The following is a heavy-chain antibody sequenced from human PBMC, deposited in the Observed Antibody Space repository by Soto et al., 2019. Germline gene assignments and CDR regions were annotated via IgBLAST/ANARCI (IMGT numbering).Heavy chain of an antibody. J-gene: IGHJ6*02. D-gene: IGHD6-13*01. CDR3: AREIRGYSSKKWGYYGMDV. Sequence: QVQLVQSGAEVKKPGSSVKVSCKASGGTFSSYAISWVRQAPGQGLEWMGGIIPIFGTANYAQKFQGRVTITADESTSTAYMVLSSLRSEDTAVYYCAREIRGYSSKKWGYYGMDVWGQGTTVTVSS. V-gene: IGHV1-69*12. CDR1: GGTFSSYA. CDR2: IIPIFGTA.